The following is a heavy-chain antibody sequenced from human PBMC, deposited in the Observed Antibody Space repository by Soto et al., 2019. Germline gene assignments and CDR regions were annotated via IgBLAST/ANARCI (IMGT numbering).Heavy chain of an antibody. Sequence: AGGSLRLSCAPSGFTFSNYAMFWVRQAPGKGLEWVSTIFAGGGSTYYADSVKGRFTISRDNSKNILFLQIDSLRAEDTAVYFCAKDLIRGDGYIDFDYWGQGTLVTVSS. CDR3: AKDLIRGDGYIDFDY. CDR2: IFAGGGST. J-gene: IGHJ4*02. CDR1: GFTFSNYA. D-gene: IGHD3-10*01. V-gene: IGHV3-23*01.